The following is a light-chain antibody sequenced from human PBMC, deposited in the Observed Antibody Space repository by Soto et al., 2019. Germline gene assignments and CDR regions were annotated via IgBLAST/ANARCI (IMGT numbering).Light chain of an antibody. CDR2: GAS. J-gene: IGKJ1*01. CDR3: QQYGSSPWT. V-gene: IGKV3-20*01. Sequence: EIVLTQSPGTRSLSPGERATLSCRASQSVTSDYLAGYQQKPGQAPRLLIYGASSRATGLPDRFSGSGSGTAFIFTISRLDPADFAVYYCQQYGSSPWTFGQGTKGEIK. CDR1: QSVTSDY.